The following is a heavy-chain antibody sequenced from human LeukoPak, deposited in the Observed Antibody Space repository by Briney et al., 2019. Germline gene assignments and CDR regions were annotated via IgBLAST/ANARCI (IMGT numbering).Heavy chain of an antibody. CDR3: AKDMFTGTTGDCDY. CDR1: RFTFNDYA. CDR2: ISWNSGSI. J-gene: IGHJ4*02. V-gene: IGHV3-9*01. Sequence: GGSLRLSCAASRFTFNDYAMHWVRQAPGKGLEWVSGISWNSGSIGYADSVKGRFTISRDNAKNSLYLQMNSLRDEDTALYYCAKDMFTGTTGDCDYWGQGTLVTVSS. D-gene: IGHD1-1*01.